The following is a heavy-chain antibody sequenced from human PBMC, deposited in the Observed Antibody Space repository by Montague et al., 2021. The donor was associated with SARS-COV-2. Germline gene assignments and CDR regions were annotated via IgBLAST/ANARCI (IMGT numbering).Heavy chain of an antibody. CDR1: GFAFVKYG. D-gene: IGHD6-19*01. CDR2: ISNDGRDR. Sequence: SLRLSCAASGFAFVKYGFHWVRQAPNKGLEWVALISNDGRDRVFAESVKGRFTISRDNSKNTVSLEMNSLRPEDTAVYYCAKDLGDSGWDGFGYWGQGTLVTVSS. CDR3: AKDLGDSGWDGFGY. J-gene: IGHJ4*02. V-gene: IGHV3-30*18.